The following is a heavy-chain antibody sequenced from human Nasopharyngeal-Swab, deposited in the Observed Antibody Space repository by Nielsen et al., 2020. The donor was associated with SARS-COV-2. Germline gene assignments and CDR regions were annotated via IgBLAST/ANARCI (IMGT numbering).Heavy chain of an antibody. D-gene: IGHD3-10*01. V-gene: IGHV3-21*01. CDR3: ARAQASASGSDAFDI. J-gene: IGHJ3*02. Sequence: GESLKISCAASGFTFSNFWMNWVRQAPGKGLEWVSSISSSSSYIYYADSVKGRFTISRDNAKNSLYLQMNSLRAEDTAVYYCARAQASASGSDAFDIWGQGTMVTVSS. CDR2: ISSSSSYI. CDR1: GFTFSNFW.